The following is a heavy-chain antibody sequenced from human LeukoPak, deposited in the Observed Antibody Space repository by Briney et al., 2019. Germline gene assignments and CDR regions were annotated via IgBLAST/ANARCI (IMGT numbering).Heavy chain of an antibody. J-gene: IGHJ4*02. CDR3: TTVYSDSSGYYFNYCDY. V-gene: IGHV3-15*01. CDR2: IKSKTDGETT. Sequence: GGSLRLSCAASGFTVSNAWMSWVRQAPGKGLEWVGRIKSKTDGETTDYAAPMKGRFTISRDDSKNTLYLQMNSLKTEDTAVYYCTTVYSDSSGYYFNYCDYWGQGTLVTVSS. D-gene: IGHD3-22*01. CDR1: GFTVSNAW.